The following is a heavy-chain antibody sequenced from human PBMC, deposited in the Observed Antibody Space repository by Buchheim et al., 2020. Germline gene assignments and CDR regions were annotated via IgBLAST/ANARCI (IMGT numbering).Heavy chain of an antibody. CDR2: IKQDGSEK. J-gene: IGHJ3*02. CDR3: ARVGKDRGLWWYSHDAFDI. D-gene: IGHD4-23*01. CDR1: GFTFSSYW. Sequence: EVQLVESGGGLVQPGGSLRLSCAASGFTFSSYWMSWVRQAPGKGLEWVANIKQDGSEKYYVDSVKGRFTISRDNAKNSLSLQMNSLRAEDTAVYYCARVGKDRGLWWYSHDAFDIWGQGT. V-gene: IGHV3-7*01.